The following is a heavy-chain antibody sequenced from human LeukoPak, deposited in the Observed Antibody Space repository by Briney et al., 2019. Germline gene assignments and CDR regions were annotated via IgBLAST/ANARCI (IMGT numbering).Heavy chain of an antibody. CDR2: INPNSGGT. CDR3: ARISRREQWLVQGLSVAFDI. Sequence: ASVKVSCKASGYTFTGYYMHWVRQAPGQGLEWMGRINPNSGGTNYAQKFQGRVTMTRDTSISTAYMELSRLRSDDTAVYYCARISRREQWLVQGLSVAFDIWGQGTMVTVSS. J-gene: IGHJ3*02. V-gene: IGHV1-2*06. CDR1: GYTFTGYY. D-gene: IGHD6-19*01.